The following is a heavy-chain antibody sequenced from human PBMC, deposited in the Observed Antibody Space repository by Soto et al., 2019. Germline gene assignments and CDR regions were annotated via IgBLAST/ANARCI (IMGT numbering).Heavy chain of an antibody. D-gene: IGHD6-19*01. J-gene: IGHJ4*01. Sequence: EVQLVESGGDLVKPGGSLRLSCAASGFTFNNAWMNWVCQAPGKGLEWVGRIKSKTGGVTTDYAAPVKGRFIISRDDSKNMLYLQMNSLKTEDTAVYYCTTDFSSGWFFDHWGQGTLVTVSS. V-gene: IGHV3-15*07. CDR2: IKSKTGGVTT. CDR1: GFTFNNAW. CDR3: TTDFSSGWFFDH.